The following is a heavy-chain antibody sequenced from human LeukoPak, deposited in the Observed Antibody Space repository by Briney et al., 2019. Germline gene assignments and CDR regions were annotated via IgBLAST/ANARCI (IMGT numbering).Heavy chain of an antibody. CDR2: ISAYNGNT. V-gene: IGHV1-18*01. J-gene: IGHJ4*02. CDR1: GYTFTSYG. CDR3: ARDREGGYSGYDPPVAQNY. Sequence: ASVKVSCKASGYTFTSYGISWVRQAPGQGLEWMGWISAYNGNTNYAQKLQGRVTMTTDTSTSTAYMELRSLRSDDTAVYYCARDREGGYSGYDPPVAQNYWGQGTLVSVSS. D-gene: IGHD5-12*01.